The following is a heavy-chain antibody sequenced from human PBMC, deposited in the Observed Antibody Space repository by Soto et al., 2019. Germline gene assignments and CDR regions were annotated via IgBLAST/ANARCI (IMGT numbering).Heavy chain of an antibody. D-gene: IGHD3-10*01. CDR3: ARDGGYGSGSYRFDY. V-gene: IGHV4-31*03. CDR1: GGSISSGGYY. J-gene: IGHJ4*02. Sequence: QVQLQESGPGLVKPSQTLSLTCTVSGGSISSGGYYWSWIRQHPGKGLEWFGYIYYSGSTSYNPSLKSRVTISIDTSKNQFSLKLSSVSAADTAVYYCARDGGYGSGSYRFDYWGQGTLVTVSS. CDR2: IYYSGST.